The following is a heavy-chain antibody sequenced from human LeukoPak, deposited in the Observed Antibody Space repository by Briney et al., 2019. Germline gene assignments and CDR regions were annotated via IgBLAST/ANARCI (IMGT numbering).Heavy chain of an antibody. CDR1: GGSISSNSFY. V-gene: IGHV4-39*07. J-gene: IGHJ4*02. Sequence: SETLSLTCTVSGGSISSNSFYWGWIRQPPGKGLEWIGSIYYSGNTYYNPSLKSRVTISVDTSKNQFSLKLSSVTAADTAMYYCARTPNSSGWYFHFWGYYFDYWGQGTLVTVSS. CDR2: IYYSGNT. CDR3: ARTPNSSGWYFHFWGYYFDY. D-gene: IGHD6-19*01.